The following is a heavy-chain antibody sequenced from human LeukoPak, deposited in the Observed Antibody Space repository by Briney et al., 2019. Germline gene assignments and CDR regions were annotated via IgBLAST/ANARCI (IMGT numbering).Heavy chain of an antibody. CDR3: AATVDYCSGGSCYNHYYGMDV. CDR2: ISYDGSNK. D-gene: IGHD2-15*01. J-gene: IGHJ6*02. Sequence: GRSLRLSCAASGFTFSSYAMHWVRQAPGKGLEWVAVISYDGSNKYYADSVKGRFTISRDNSKNTLYLQMNSLRSEDTAVYYCAATVDYCSGGSCYNHYYGMDVWGQGTTVTVSS. V-gene: IGHV3-30-3*01. CDR1: GFTFSSYA.